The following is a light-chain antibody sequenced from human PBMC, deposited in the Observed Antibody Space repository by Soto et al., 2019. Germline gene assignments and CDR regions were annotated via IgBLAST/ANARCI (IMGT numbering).Light chain of an antibody. V-gene: IGKV1-5*03. CDR2: KAS. Sequence: DIQMTQSPSTLSASVGDRVTITCRASQSISNWLAWHQQKPGKAPKLLIYKASTLESGVPSRFSGSGYGTEFTLTISSLQPDDFATYYCQQYNSYRAFGQGTKVGIK. CDR3: QQYNSYRA. J-gene: IGKJ1*01. CDR1: QSISNW.